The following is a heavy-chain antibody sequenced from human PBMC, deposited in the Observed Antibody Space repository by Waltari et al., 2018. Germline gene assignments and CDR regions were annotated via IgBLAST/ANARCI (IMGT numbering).Heavy chain of an antibody. D-gene: IGHD2-2*01. CDR1: GFTVSSNY. CDR3: ASDCSSTSCQDY. J-gene: IGHJ4*02. CDR2: SYSGGST. V-gene: IGHV3-53*01. Sequence: EVQLVESGGGLIQPGGSLRLSCAASGFTVSSNYMSWVRQAPGKGLGWVSVSYSGGSTYYADSVKGRFTISRDNSKNTLYLQMNSLRAEDTAVYYCASDCSSTSCQDYWGQGTLVTVSS.